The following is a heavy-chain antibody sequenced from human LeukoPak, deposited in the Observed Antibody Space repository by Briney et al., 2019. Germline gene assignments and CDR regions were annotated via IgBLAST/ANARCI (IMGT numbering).Heavy chain of an antibody. CDR3: ARGGRYDISIDY. D-gene: IGHD3-9*01. CDR2: IKQDGSEK. V-gene: IGHV3-7*01. J-gene: IGHJ4*02. Sequence: GGSLRLSCAASGFIFTNYWMSWVRQAPGKGLEWVANIKQDGSEKYYLDGRFTISRDNTKNSLYLQVSSLRADDTAVYYCARGGRYDISIDYWGQGTLVTVSS. CDR1: GFIFTNYW.